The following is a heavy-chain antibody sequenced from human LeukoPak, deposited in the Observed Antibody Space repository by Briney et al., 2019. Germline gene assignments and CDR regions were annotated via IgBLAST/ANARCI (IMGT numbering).Heavy chain of an antibody. Sequence: PGGSLRLSCAASGFTFSSYEMNWVRQAPGKGLEWVANIKQDGSEKYYVDSVKGRFTISRDNAKNSLYLQMNSLRAEDTAVYYCARGTATPIKYYYYYMDVWGKGTTVTVSS. V-gene: IGHV3-7*01. J-gene: IGHJ6*03. CDR3: ARGTATPIKYYYYYMDV. D-gene: IGHD1-14*01. CDR1: GFTFSSYE. CDR2: IKQDGSEK.